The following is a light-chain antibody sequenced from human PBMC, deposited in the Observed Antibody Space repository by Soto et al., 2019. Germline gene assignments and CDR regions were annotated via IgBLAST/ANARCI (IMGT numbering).Light chain of an antibody. J-gene: IGLJ1*01. Sequence: QSVLTQPAAVSGSPGQSITISCTGTSSDVGGYNYVSWYQQHPGKAPKLMIYEVSNRPSGVSNRFSGSKSGNTASLTISGLQAEDEADYYCRSYTSSSTDVLGNGTKGTV. CDR2: EVS. V-gene: IGLV2-14*01. CDR3: RSYTSSSTDV. CDR1: SSDVGGYNY.